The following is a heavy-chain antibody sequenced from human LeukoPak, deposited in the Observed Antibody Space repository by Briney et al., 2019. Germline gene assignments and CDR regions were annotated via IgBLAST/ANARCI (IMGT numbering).Heavy chain of an antibody. J-gene: IGHJ4*02. Sequence: PSETLSLTCIVSGGSICSYYWSWIRQPPGKGLEWIGYISYSGYTNYNPSLKSRVTISVDTSKNQFSLKLSSVAAADTAVYYCARRSYSHGYSDYFDYWGQGTLVTVSS. CDR2: ISYSGYT. V-gene: IGHV4-59*08. CDR3: ARRSYSHGYSDYFDY. D-gene: IGHD5-18*01. CDR1: GGSICSYY.